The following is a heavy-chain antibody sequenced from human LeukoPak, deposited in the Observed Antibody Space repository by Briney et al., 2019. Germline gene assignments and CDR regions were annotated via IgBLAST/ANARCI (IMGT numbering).Heavy chain of an antibody. D-gene: IGHD6-19*01. CDR3: ARSGIAVEGGKFDS. V-gene: IGHV6-1*01. Sequence: SQTLSLTYAVSGDSVSSNTAVWNWLRQSPSRGLEWLGRTYYRSKWYNDYAVSVKGRITISPDTSKNQFSLRLTSVTPADTAVFYCARSGIAVEGGKFDSWGQGTLVTVSS. CDR2: TYYRSKWYN. CDR1: GDSVSSNTAV. J-gene: IGHJ4*02.